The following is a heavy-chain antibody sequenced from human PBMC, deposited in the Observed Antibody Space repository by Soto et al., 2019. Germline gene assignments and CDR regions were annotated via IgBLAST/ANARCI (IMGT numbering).Heavy chain of an antibody. J-gene: IGHJ3*02. Sequence: GGSLRLSCAASGFTFDDYAMHWVRQAPGKGLEWVSGISWNSGSIGYADSVKGRFTISRDNAKNSLYLQMNSLRAEDTALYYCAKDMKNYYDSSGYYSAFDIWGQGTMVTVSS. D-gene: IGHD3-22*01. CDR3: AKDMKNYYDSSGYYSAFDI. V-gene: IGHV3-9*01. CDR1: GFTFDDYA. CDR2: ISWNSGSI.